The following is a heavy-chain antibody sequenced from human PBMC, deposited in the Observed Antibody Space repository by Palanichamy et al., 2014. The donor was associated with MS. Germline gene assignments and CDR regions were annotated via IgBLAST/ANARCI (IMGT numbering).Heavy chain of an antibody. CDR3: ARHGRHLDY. CDR1: GFTFSNCW. CDR2: IKQDGGEE. J-gene: IGHJ4*02. Sequence: EVQLVESGGGLVQPGGSLRLSCAASGFTFSNCWMSWVRQAPGKGLDWVASIKQDGGEEYYVDSVKGRFTISRDNAKNSLYLQMNGLRAEDTAVSYCARHGRHLDYWGQGTLVTVSS. V-gene: IGHV3-7*01. D-gene: IGHD2-8*01.